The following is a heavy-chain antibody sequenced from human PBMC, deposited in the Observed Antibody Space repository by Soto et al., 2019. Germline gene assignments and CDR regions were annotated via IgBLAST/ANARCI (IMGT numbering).Heavy chain of an antibody. Sequence: EEQLLESGGGLVQPGGSLRLSCAASGFTFSRYAMSWVRQAPGKGLERVSAISASGGSTYYAGSVKGRFTISRDNSKNTLYLQMDSLRAEDTAVYYCAPPGGTADYWGQGTLVTVSS. CDR3: APPGGTADY. J-gene: IGHJ4*02. D-gene: IGHD3-16*01. CDR2: ISASGGST. CDR1: GFTFSRYA. V-gene: IGHV3-23*01.